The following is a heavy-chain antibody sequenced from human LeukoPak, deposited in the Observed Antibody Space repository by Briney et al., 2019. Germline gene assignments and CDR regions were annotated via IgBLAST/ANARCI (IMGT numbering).Heavy chain of an antibody. V-gene: IGHV5-51*01. Sequence: GESLKISCKASGYRFTSNWIGWVRHMPGKGLEWMGIIYLGDSDTTYSPSFQGQVTISADKSINTAYLQWSSLKASDTAMYYCARPPPNSGYYSGVFDIWGQGTMVTVSS. CDR1: GYRFTSNW. D-gene: IGHD3-22*01. CDR3: ARPPPNSGYYSGVFDI. J-gene: IGHJ3*02. CDR2: IYLGDSDT.